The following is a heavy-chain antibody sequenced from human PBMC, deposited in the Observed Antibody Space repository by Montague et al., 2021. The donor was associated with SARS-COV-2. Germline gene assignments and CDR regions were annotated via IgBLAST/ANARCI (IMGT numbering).Heavy chain of an antibody. CDR3: ARHYDHSSRVDS. J-gene: IGHJ4*02. D-gene: IGHD3-16*01. Sequence: SDTLSLTCTVSGGSISSDYWTWIRQPPGKGLEWIGFVYYRGNTYYNPSLRGRVTISVVTSSNHFSLTLSSVTAADTAIYYCARHYDHSSRVDSWGQGTLVTVSS. CDR1: GGSISSDY. V-gene: IGHV4-59*08. CDR2: VYYRGNT.